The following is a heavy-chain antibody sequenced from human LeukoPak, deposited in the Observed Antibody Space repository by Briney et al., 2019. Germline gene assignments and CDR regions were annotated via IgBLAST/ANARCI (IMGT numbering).Heavy chain of an antibody. Sequence: SETLSLTCTVSGGSISSYYWSWIRQPPGKGLEWIGYIYYSGSTNYNPSLKSRVTISVDTSKNQFSLKLSSVTAADTAVYYCARVINYGGTHFDYWGQGTLVTVSS. CDR2: IYYSGST. V-gene: IGHV4-59*01. D-gene: IGHD4-23*01. CDR1: GGSISSYY. J-gene: IGHJ4*02. CDR3: ARVINYGGTHFDY.